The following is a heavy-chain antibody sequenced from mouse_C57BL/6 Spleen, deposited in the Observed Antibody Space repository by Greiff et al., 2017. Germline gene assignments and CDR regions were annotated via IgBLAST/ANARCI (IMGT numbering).Heavy chain of an antibody. D-gene: IGHD2-1*01. CDR2: IHPSDGGT. CDR1: GYTFTSYW. Sequence: QVQLQQPGAELVKPGASVKVSCKASGYTFTSYWMNWVKQRPGQGLEWIGRIHPSDGGTNYNHKFKGKATLTVDKSSSTAYMQRSSLTSEDSAVSYGAVWDCNYVAGFAYWGQGTLVTVSA. J-gene: IGHJ3*01. CDR3: AVWDCNYVAGFAY. V-gene: IGHV1-74*01.